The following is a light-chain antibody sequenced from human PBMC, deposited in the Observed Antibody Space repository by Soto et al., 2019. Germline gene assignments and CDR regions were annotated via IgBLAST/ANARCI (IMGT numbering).Light chain of an antibody. CDR1: QSLLHSNGYNY. CDR3: MQALQTPPT. J-gene: IGKJ2*01. Sequence: DIVMTQSPLSLPVTPGEPASISCRSSQSLLHSNGYNYLDWYLQKPGQSPQLLIYLGSNRASGVPDRFSGSGVGTDFTLKISRVEAEDVGVYCCMQALQTPPTFGQGTKLEIK. CDR2: LGS. V-gene: IGKV2-28*01.